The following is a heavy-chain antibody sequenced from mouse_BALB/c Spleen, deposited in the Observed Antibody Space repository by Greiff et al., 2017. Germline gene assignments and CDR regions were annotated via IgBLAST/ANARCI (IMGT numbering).Heavy chain of an antibody. V-gene: IGHV5-6*01. CDR2: ISSGGSYT. D-gene: IGHD2-12*01. CDR3: ARQRRDFDY. CDR1: GFTFSSYG. J-gene: IGHJ2*01. Sequence: EVKLMESGGDLVKPGGSLKLSCAASGFTFSSYGMSWVRQTPDKRLEWVATISSGGSYTYYPDSVKGRFTISRDNAKNTLYLQMSSLKSEDTAMYYCARQRRDFDYWGQGTTLTVSS.